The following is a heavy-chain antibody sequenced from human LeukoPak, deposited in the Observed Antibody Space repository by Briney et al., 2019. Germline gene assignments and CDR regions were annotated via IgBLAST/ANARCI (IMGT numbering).Heavy chain of an antibody. Sequence: PQALSLTCTVSGGSISSGGYYWSWIRQHPGKGLEWIGYIYYSGSTYYNPSLKSRVTISVDTSKNQFSLKLSSVTAADTAVYYCARHGGNIFDYWGQGTLVTVSS. CDR2: IYYSGST. V-gene: IGHV4-31*03. D-gene: IGHD4-23*01. J-gene: IGHJ4*02. CDR1: GGSISSGGYY. CDR3: ARHGGNIFDY.